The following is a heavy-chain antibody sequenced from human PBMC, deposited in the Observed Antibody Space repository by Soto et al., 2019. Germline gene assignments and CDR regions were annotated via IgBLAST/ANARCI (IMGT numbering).Heavy chain of an antibody. V-gene: IGHV3-13*05. CDR1: GFTFRNYD. CDR2: IIASGDP. Sequence: EVQLVESGGGLVQPGGSLRLSCEASGFTFRNYDMHWVRHGTGKGLEWVSGIIASGDPYYADAVEGRFTISRENAQNSFFLQMISLRDGDTAVYYYARTHRDFSGLDVWGQGITVIVYS. CDR3: ARTHRDFSGLDV. J-gene: IGHJ6*02.